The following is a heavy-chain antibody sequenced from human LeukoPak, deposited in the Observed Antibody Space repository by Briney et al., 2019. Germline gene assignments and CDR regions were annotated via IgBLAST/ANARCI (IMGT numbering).Heavy chain of an antibody. D-gene: IGHD3-22*01. CDR3: ARNRGGGFGYSDY. Sequence: GGSLRLSCAASGFTFSSYEMNWVRQAPGKGLEWVAMIKQDGSDKYYVDSVKGRFTVSKDNAKNSLYLQMNSLRAEDTAVYYCARNRGGGFGYSDYWGQGTLVTVSS. CDR1: GFTFSSYE. J-gene: IGHJ4*02. V-gene: IGHV3-7*05. CDR2: IKQDGSDK.